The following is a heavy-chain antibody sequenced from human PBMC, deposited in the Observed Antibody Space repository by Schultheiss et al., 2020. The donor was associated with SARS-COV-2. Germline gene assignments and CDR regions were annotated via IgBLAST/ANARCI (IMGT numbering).Heavy chain of an antibody. CDR1: GGSISSSSYY. V-gene: IGHV4-61*01. J-gene: IGHJ4*02. CDR3: AKDHYYDSSGDKLDY. Sequence: SQTLSLTCTVSGGSISSSSYYWSWIRQPPGKGLEWIGYIYYSGSTNYNPSLKSRVTISVDTSKNQFSLKLSSVTAADTAVYYCAKDHYYDSSGDKLDYWGQGTLVTVSS. D-gene: IGHD3-22*01. CDR2: IYYSGST.